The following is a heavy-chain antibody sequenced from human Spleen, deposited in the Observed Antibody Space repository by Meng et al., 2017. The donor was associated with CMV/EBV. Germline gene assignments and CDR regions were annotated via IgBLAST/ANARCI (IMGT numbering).Heavy chain of an antibody. CDR3: ARIMDTSLVPAEFYYYHGMDV. CDR2: IYSGGST. V-gene: IGHV3-53*01. Sequence: GESLKISCAASGFTVSSNYVSRVRQAPGKGLEWVSVIYSGGSTYYADSVKGRFTISRDNSKNTLYVQLNSLRAEDTATYYCARIMDTSLVPAEFYYYHGMDVWGQGTTVTVSS. CDR1: GFTVSSNY. D-gene: IGHD5-18*01. J-gene: IGHJ6*02.